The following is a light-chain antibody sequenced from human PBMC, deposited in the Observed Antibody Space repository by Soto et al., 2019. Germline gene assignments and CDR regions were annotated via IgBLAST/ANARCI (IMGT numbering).Light chain of an antibody. J-gene: IGKJ1*01. V-gene: IGKV3-15*01. CDR1: KSVSSN. CDR2: GAS. CDR3: QQYNNWPWT. Sequence: EIVMTQSPATLSVSPGERATLSSRASKSVSSNLAWYQQKPGQAPRLLIYGASTRATGIPARFSGSGSGTEFTLTISSLQSEDFAVYYCQQYNNWPWTFGQGTKVEI.